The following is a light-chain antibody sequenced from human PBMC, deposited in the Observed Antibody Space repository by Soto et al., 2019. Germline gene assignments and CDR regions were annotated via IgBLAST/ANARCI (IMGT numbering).Light chain of an antibody. CDR3: QQSYNSPRT. CDR2: AAS. Sequence: DIQMTQSPSSLSASVGDRVTITCRASQTISSYLNWYQQKPGKAPKLMIYAASSLQSGVPSRFSGSGSGTDFTLTISSLQLEDFATYYCQQSYNSPRTFGQGTKRE. CDR1: QTISSY. J-gene: IGKJ2*02. V-gene: IGKV1-39*01.